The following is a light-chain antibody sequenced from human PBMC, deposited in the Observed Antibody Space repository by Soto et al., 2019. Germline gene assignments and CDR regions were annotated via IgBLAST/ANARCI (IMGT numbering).Light chain of an antibody. CDR2: DVN. CDR1: SSDVGAYNY. J-gene: IGLJ3*02. CDR3: CSYAGSYSVV. V-gene: IGLV2-11*01. Sequence: QSALTQPRSVSGSPGQSVTMSCTGTSSDVGAYNYVSWYQQHPGKAPKLMIYDVNKRPSGVPDRFSGSKSGNTASLTISGLQAEDEADYYCCSYAGSYSVVFGGGTKVTVL.